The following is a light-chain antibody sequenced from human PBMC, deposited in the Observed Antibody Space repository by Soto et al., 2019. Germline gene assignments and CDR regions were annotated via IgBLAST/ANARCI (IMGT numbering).Light chain of an antibody. V-gene: IGLV2-14*03. CDR3: TSYTTSITYV. J-gene: IGLJ1*01. Sequence: QSSLTQPASLSWSPGQSLTNSRPGNRSDVGGYNFVSWYQHHPGKAPKLIIYDVSNRPSGVSNRFSGSKSGNTASLTISGLQAEDEADYYCTSYTTSITYVFGTGTKVTV. CDR2: DVS. CDR1: RSDVGGYNF.